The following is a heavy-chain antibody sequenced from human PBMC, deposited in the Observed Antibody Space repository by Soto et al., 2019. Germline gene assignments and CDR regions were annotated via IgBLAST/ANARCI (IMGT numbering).Heavy chain of an antibody. CDR1: GGSISSSSYY. J-gene: IGHJ6*02. CDR3: ARVISSSSWRYYYYYYGMDV. D-gene: IGHD6-6*01. V-gene: IGHV4-39*01. CDR2: IYYSGST. Sequence: SETLSLTCTVSGGSISSSSYYWGWIRQPPGKGLEWIGSIYYSGSTYYNPSLKSRVTISVDTSKNQFSLKLSSVTAADTAVYHCARVISSSSWRYYYYYYGMDVWGQGTTATVSS.